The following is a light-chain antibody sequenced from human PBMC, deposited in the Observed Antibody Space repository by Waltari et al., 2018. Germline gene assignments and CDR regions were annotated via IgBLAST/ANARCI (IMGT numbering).Light chain of an antibody. J-gene: IGLJ2*01. CDR1: SSKIGNDY. CDR3: GTWDTSLSALI. Sequence: QSVLTQPPSVSAAPGQKVTISCTGSSSKIGNDYVSWYQQLPGTAPKLFIYENNKRPSVIPDRFSGSKSGTSATLGITGLQTGDEADYYCGTWDTSLSALIFGGGTKLTVL. V-gene: IGLV1-51*02. CDR2: ENN.